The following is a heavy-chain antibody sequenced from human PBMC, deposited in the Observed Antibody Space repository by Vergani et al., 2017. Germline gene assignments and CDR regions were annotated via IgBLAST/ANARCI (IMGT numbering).Heavy chain of an antibody. J-gene: IGHJ6*02. CDR3: ARDLPRTVFALNYYYYGMDV. V-gene: IGHV1-46*01. D-gene: IGHD2-21*01. CDR2: INPSGGST. CDR1: GYTFTSYY. Sequence: QVQLVQSGAEVKKPGASVKVSCKASGYTFTSYYMHWVRQAPGQGLEWMGIINPSGGSTSYAQKFQGRVTMTRDTSTSTAYMELSSLRSEDTAVYYCARDLPRTVFALNYYYYGMDVWGQGTTVTVSS.